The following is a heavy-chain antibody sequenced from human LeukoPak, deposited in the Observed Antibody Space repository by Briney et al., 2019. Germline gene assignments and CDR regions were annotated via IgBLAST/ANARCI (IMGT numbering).Heavy chain of an antibody. Sequence: SETLSLTCTVSGGSISSYYWSWIRQPAGKGLEWIGRIYTSGSTNYNPSLKSRVTISVDTSKNQFSLKLSSVTAADTAVYYCACGDYEGGFDYWGQGTLVTVSS. CDR1: GGSISSYY. J-gene: IGHJ4*02. CDR2: IYTSGST. D-gene: IGHD4-17*01. V-gene: IGHV4-4*07. CDR3: ACGDYEGGFDY.